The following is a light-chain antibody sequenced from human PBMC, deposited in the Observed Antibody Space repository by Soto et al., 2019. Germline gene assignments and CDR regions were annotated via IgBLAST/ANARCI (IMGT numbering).Light chain of an antibody. J-gene: IGKJ4*01. CDR3: QQYGRMLT. V-gene: IGKV3-20*01. Sequence: EIVLTQSPGTLSLSPGERATLSCRASQSVSSSYLAWYQQKPGQAPRLLIYGASSRATGIPDRFSGSGSGTDFTLTISRLEPEDFAVDYCQQYGRMLTFGGGNKVEIK. CDR2: GAS. CDR1: QSVSSSY.